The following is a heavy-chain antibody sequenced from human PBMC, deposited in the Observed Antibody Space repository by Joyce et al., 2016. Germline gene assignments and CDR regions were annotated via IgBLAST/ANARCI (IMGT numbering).Heavy chain of an antibody. D-gene: IGHD3-22*01. Sequence: QVQLVQSGAEVKKPGSSVKVSCKASGGTLSKYTSSWVRQAPGQGLEWMGRIIPIRGIANFAQKFHGRVTLSAERSTDTAYMGLSSLRFEDTAIYYCARDDFYDSTDYREYFQHWGQGTLVTVSS. CDR1: GGTLSKYT. V-gene: IGHV1-69*08. CDR3: ARDDFYDSTDYREYFQH. J-gene: IGHJ1*01. CDR2: IIPIRGIA.